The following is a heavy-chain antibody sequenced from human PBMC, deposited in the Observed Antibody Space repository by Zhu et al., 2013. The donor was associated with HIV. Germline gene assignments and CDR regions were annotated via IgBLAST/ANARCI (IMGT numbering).Heavy chain of an antibody. CDR3: ARPRMVTETPGYYYGLDV. CDR2: IPIFGTA. D-gene: IGHD2-21*02. J-gene: IGHJ6*02. V-gene: IGHV1-69*01. CDR1: RHLQQLR. Sequence: QVQLVQSGAEVKKPGVLGKGLLQGFWRHLQQLRYQLGATGPWTRASVDGRIIPIFGTANYAQKFQGRLTISADDFTSTVYMELSSLRPDDTAIYYCARPRMVTETPGYYYGLDVWGQGTTVTVSS.